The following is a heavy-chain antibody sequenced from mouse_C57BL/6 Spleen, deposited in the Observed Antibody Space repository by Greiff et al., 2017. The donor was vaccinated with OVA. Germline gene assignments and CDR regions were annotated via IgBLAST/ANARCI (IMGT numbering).Heavy chain of an antibody. CDR1: GYAFSSSW. D-gene: IGHD2-3*01. Sequence: LQDSVPELVKPGASVTISCKASGYAFSSSWMNWVKQRPGKGLEWIGRIYPGDGDTNYNGKFKGKATLTADKSSSTAYMQLSSLTSEDSAVYFCAIFYEGFAYWGKGTLVTVSA. CDR2: IYPGDGDT. J-gene: IGHJ3*01. V-gene: IGHV1-82*01. CDR3: AIFYEGFAY.